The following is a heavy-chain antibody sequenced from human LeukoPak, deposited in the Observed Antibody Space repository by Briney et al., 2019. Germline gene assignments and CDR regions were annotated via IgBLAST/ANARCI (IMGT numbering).Heavy chain of an antibody. Sequence: ASVKVSCKASGYTFTSYDINWVRQATGQGLVWMGWMNPNSGNTGYAQKFQGRVTITRNTSISTAYMELSSLRSEDTAVYYCAREGCTNGVCDAFDIWGQGTMVTVSS. J-gene: IGHJ3*02. CDR2: MNPNSGNT. CDR1: GYTFTSYD. CDR3: AREGCTNGVCDAFDI. V-gene: IGHV1-8*03. D-gene: IGHD2-8*01.